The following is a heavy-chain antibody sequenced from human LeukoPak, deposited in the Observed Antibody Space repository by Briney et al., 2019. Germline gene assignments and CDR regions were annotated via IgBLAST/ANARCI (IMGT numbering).Heavy chain of an antibody. CDR3: ARIGDSSGPPFDY. CDR1: GGTFSSYA. Sequence: ASVKVSCKASGGTFSSYAIGWVRQAPGQGLEWMGGIIPIFGTANYAQKFQGRVTITADESTSTAYMELGSLRSEDTAVYYCARIGDSSGPPFDYWGQGTRVTVSS. CDR2: IIPIFGTA. V-gene: IGHV1-69*13. D-gene: IGHD3-22*01. J-gene: IGHJ4*02.